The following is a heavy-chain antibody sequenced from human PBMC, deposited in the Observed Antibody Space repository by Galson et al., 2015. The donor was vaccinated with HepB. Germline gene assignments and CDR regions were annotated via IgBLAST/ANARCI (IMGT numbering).Heavy chain of an antibody. CDR1: GFSLSTSGVT. CDR3: AHRGTYGLFDY. D-gene: IGHD2-8*01. CDR2: VYWNDDK. V-gene: IGHV2-5*01. J-gene: IGHJ4*02. Sequence: PALVKPTQTLTLTCTFSGFSLSTSGVTVGWIRQPPGKALEWLALVYWNDDKRYSPSLESRLTITKDTSKNQVVLKMTNMDPVDTATYYCAHRGTYGLFDYWGQGTLVTVSS.